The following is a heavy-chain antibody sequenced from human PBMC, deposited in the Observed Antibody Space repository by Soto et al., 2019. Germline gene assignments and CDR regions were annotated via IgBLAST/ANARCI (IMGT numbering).Heavy chain of an antibody. Sequence: EVQLLESGGGLVQPGGSLRLSCAASGFGFTSHAMGWVRQAPGKGLEWVSLISGNGVTTYYADSMKGRVAISRDNAKNTVYFEMNSLRGEVTAVYYCVKGLWDLFRYFDYWGQGTLVTVSS. J-gene: IGHJ4*02. CDR3: VKGLWDLFRYFDY. CDR1: GFGFTSHA. V-gene: IGHV3-23*01. D-gene: IGHD1-26*01. CDR2: ISGNGVTT.